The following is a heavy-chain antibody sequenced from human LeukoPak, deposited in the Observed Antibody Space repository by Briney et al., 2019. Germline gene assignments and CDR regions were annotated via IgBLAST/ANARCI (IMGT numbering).Heavy chain of an antibody. CDR3: ARAQRVVPAAKALYYYYGMDV. V-gene: IGHV3-7*01. D-gene: IGHD2-2*01. CDR2: INQDGSEN. J-gene: IGHJ6*02. Sequence: GGALRLSCAASGFTFSSYWMSWVRQAPGKGLEWVANINQDGSENYYVDSVKGRFTISRENAKNSLYVQMNSLRAEDTAVYYCARAQRVVPAAKALYYYYGMDVWGQGTTVTVSS. CDR1: GFTFSSYW.